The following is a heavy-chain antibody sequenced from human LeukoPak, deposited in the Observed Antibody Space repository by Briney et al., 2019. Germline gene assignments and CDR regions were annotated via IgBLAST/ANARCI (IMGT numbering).Heavy chain of an antibody. CDR3: ARGPAIFGVVIETYNWFDP. D-gene: IGHD3-3*01. CDR1: GGSISSSSYY. J-gene: IGHJ5*02. V-gene: IGHV4-39*01. CDR2: IYYSGST. Sequence: SETLSLTCTVSGGSISSSSYYWGWIRQPPGKGLEWIGSIYYSGSTYYNPSLKSRVTISVDTSKNQFSLTLSSVTAADTAVYYCARGPAIFGVVIETYNWFDPWGQGTLVTVSS.